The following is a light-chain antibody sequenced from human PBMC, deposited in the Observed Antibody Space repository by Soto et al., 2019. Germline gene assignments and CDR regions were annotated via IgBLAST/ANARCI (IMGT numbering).Light chain of an antibody. Sequence: EIVMTQSPATLSVSPGERATLSCRASQSVAANLAWYQQNPGQAPRLLIYDASTRATGIPARFSGSGSGTEFTLTISSLQSEDFAVYYCQQYHNWPWTFGQGTKVEFK. V-gene: IGKV3-15*01. J-gene: IGKJ1*01. CDR1: QSVAAN. CDR3: QQYHNWPWT. CDR2: DAS.